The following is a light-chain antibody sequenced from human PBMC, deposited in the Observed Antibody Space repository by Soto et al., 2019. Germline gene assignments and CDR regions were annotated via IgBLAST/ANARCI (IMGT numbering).Light chain of an antibody. CDR2: DAS. J-gene: IGKJ2*01. CDR3: QQYNRYST. V-gene: IGKV1-5*01. Sequence: DVQMTQSPSTLSASVGDRVTITCRASQSISNWLAWYQQKPGKAPKLLLSDASSLQSGVPSRFSGSGSGTEFTLTISSLQPDDFATYYCQQYNRYSTFGQGTKLDIK. CDR1: QSISNW.